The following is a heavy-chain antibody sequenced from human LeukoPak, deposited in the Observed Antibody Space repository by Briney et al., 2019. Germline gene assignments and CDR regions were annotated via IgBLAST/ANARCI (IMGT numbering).Heavy chain of an antibody. V-gene: IGHV3-23*01. CDR2: LSGSGVST. Sequence: GGSLRLSCAASGFTFSSSAMTWVRPAPGKGRWWVSSLSGSGVSTYYADSVKGRFSISRDNSKNTVYMQMNSLRAEDTAVYYCAKRDDSSSWTAFDIWGQGTMVTVSS. CDR3: AKRDDSSSWTAFDI. D-gene: IGHD6-13*01. J-gene: IGHJ3*02. CDR1: GFTFSSSA.